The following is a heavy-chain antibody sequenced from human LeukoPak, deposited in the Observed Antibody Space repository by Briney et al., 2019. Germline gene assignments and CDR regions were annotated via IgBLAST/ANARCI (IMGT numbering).Heavy chain of an antibody. Sequence: GGSLRLSCAASGFIFSSFGMHWVRQAPGKGLEWVAVMWYGEENKYYADSVKGRFTVSRDNPENTLYLQMNSLRVEDTAVYYCARAKTGSYYFDHWGQGTPVSVSS. CDR1: GFIFSSFG. CDR3: ARAKTGSYYFDH. V-gene: IGHV3-33*01. D-gene: IGHD1-26*01. CDR2: MWYGEENK. J-gene: IGHJ4*02.